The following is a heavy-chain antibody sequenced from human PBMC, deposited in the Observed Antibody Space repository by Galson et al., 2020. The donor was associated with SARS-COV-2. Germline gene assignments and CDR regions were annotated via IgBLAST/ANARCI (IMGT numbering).Heavy chain of an antibody. D-gene: IGHD5-18*01. J-gene: IGHJ4*02. CDR3: ARGYSYGVDH. Sequence: QAGGSLRLSCAASGFTSGFTFSDVAVHWVRQASGKGLEWVGRIRNKANNYATTYTESVKGRFTISRDDSKNMAYLQVNSLKTEDTAVYYCARGYSYGVDHWGQGTLVTVSS. CDR2: IRNKANNYAT. V-gene: IGHV3-73*01. CDR1: GFTFSDVA.